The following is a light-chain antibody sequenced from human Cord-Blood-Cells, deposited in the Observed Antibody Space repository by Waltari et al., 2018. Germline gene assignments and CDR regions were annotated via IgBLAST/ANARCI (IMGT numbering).Light chain of an antibody. CDR3: CSYAGSSTFVV. J-gene: IGLJ2*01. CDR2: EGS. V-gene: IGLV2-23*03. CDR1: RSAVGRYNL. Sequence: QSALTQPASVSGSPGQSITISCTGTRSAVGRYNLVSWYQQHPCKAPKLMIYEGSKRPSGVSNRFSGSKSGNTASLTISGLQAEDEADYYCCSYAGSSTFVVFGGGTKLTVL.